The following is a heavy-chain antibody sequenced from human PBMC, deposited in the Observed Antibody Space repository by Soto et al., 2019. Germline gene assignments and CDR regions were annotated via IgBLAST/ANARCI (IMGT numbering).Heavy chain of an antibody. CDR1: GYSFANFW. CDR2: IHPGDSHT. D-gene: IGHD2-21*02. CDR3: ASSVTAIPGFDY. J-gene: IGHJ4*02. V-gene: IGHV5-51*03. Sequence: PGKSLKISCKGSGYSFANFWIGWVRQMPGKGLEWMGIIHPGDSHTRYSPSFQGQVTISADKSISTAYLQWSSLKASDTAMYYCASSVTAIPGFDYWGQGTLVTVSS.